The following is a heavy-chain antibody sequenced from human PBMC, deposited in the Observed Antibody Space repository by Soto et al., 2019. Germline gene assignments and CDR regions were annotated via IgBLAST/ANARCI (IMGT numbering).Heavy chain of an antibody. J-gene: IGHJ6*03. Sequence: SETLSLTCTVSGGSISSSSYYWGWIRQPPGKGLEWIGSIYYSGSTYYNPSLKSRVTISVDTSKNQFSLKLSSVTAADTAVYYCARLSYYGSGSYYLVPYYMDVWGKGTTVT. CDR3: ARLSYYGSGSYYLVPYYMDV. CDR1: GGSISSSSYY. CDR2: IYYSGST. V-gene: IGHV4-39*01. D-gene: IGHD3-10*01.